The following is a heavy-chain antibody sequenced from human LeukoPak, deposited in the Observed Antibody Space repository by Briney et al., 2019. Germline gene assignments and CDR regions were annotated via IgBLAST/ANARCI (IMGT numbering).Heavy chain of an antibody. D-gene: IGHD2-2*01. V-gene: IGHV3-23*01. Sequence: QPGGSLRLSYAASGFTFSSYEMNWVRQAPGKGLEWVSAISGSGGSTYYADSVKGRFTISRDNSKNTLYLQMNSLRAEDTAVYYCAKDVVWDYCSSTSCHNPKMGNWFDPWGQGTLVTVSS. CDR3: AKDVVWDYCSSTSCHNPKMGNWFDP. CDR2: ISGSGGST. CDR1: GFTFSSYE. J-gene: IGHJ5*02.